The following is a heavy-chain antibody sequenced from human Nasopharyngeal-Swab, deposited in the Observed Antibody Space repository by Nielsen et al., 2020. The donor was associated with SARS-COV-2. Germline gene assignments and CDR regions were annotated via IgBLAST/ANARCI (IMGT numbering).Heavy chain of an antibody. Sequence: SETLSLICAISGDSVSSNSAAWNWIRQSPSRGLEWLGRKYYRSKWYNDYAVSVKSRITINPDTSKNQFSLQLNPVTPEDTAVYYCAREVVIFSRRYWFDPWGQGTLVTVSS. CDR2: KYYRSKWYN. J-gene: IGHJ5*02. V-gene: IGHV6-1*01. CDR1: GDSVSSNSAA. CDR3: AREVVIFSRRYWFDP. D-gene: IGHD3-22*01.